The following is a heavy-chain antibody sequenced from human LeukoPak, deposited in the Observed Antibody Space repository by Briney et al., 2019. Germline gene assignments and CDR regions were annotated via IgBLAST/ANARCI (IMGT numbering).Heavy chain of an antibody. CDR1: GFTFSSYS. D-gene: IGHD3/OR15-3a*01. V-gene: IGHV3-21*01. CDR2: ISSSSSYI. CDR3: ARGWTTDAFDI. J-gene: IGHJ3*02. Sequence: PGGSLRLSCAASGFTFSSYSMNWVRQAPGKGLEWVSSISSSSSYIYYADSVKGRFTISKDNAKNSLYLQMNSLRAEDTAVYYCARGWTTDAFDIWGQGTMVTVSS.